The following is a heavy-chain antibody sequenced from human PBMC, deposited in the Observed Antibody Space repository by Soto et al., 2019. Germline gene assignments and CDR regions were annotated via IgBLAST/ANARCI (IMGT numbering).Heavy chain of an antibody. Sequence: SETLSLTCAVSGGSISSGGYSWNWIRQAPGKGLEWIGYIYQSGITLYNPSLKSRVTISVDRSKNQFSPKLSSVTAADTAVYYCARGDSNTWYLDDFDNWGQGALVTVSS. CDR2: IYQSGIT. J-gene: IGHJ4*02. D-gene: IGHD6-13*01. CDR3: ARGDSNTWYLDDFDN. CDR1: GGSISSGGYS. V-gene: IGHV4-30-2*01.